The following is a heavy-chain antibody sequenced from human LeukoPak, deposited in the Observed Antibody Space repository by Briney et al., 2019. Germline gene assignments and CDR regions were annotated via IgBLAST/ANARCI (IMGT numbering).Heavy chain of an antibody. J-gene: IGHJ6*02. CDR1: GFTFSNYW. CDR3: ARDSLYYGTDV. Sequence: GGSLRLSCAASGFTFSNYWMSWVRQAPGKGLEWVANIKQGGSEKYYVDSVKGRFTISRDNAKNSLYLQMNSLRAEDTAVYYCARDSLYYGTDVWGQGTTVTVSS. CDR2: IKQGGSEK. V-gene: IGHV3-7*01.